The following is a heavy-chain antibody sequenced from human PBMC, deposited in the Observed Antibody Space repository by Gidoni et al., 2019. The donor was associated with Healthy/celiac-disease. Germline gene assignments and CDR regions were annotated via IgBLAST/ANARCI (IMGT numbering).Heavy chain of an antibody. D-gene: IGHD5-18*01. CDR3: ARRPTTAMVTYWFDP. J-gene: IGHJ5*02. CDR2: IYYSGST. V-gene: IGHV4-39*01. Sequence: QLQLQESGPGLVKPSETLSLTCTVSGGSISSSSYYWGWIRQPPGKGLEWIGSIYYSGSTYYNPSLKSRVTISVDTSKNQFSLKLSSVTAADTAVYYCARRPTTAMVTYWFDPWGQGTLVTFSS. CDR1: GGSISSSSYY.